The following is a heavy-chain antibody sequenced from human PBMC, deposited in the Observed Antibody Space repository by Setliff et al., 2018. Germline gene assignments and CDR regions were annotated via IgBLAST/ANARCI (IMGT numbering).Heavy chain of an antibody. CDR3: ARQPMDTIMVTFDY. Sequence: GASVKVSCKASGYTFTSYGVHWVRQAPGQRLEWMGWINPNNGDTKSAQKFQGRLTMTRDTSISTAYMELSSLRSDDTAVYYCARQPMDTIMVTFDYWGQGILVTVSS. V-gene: IGHV1-2*02. CDR1: GYTFTSYG. J-gene: IGHJ4*02. CDR2: INPNNGDT. D-gene: IGHD5-12*01.